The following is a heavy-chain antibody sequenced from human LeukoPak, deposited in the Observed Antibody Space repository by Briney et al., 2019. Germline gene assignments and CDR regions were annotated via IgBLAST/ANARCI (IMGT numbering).Heavy chain of an antibody. CDR3: AKDPAVAGEYFDY. CDR1: GFTFSSYG. V-gene: IGHV3-30*02. J-gene: IGHJ4*02. Sequence: GGSLRLSCAASGFTFSSYGMHWVRQAPGKGLEWVAFIRYDGSNKYYADSVKGRFTISRDNSKNTLYLQMNSLRAGDTAVYYCAKDPAVAGEYFDYWGQGTLVTVSS. CDR2: IRYDGSNK. D-gene: IGHD6-19*01.